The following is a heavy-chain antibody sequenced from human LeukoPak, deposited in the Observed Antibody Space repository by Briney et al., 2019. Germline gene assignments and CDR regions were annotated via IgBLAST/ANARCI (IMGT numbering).Heavy chain of an antibody. CDR1: GYIFTSYA. D-gene: IGHD3-10*01. Sequence: ASVKVSCKASGYIFTSYAMHWVRQAPGQRLEWMGWINAGNGNTKYSQKFQGRLTITSDTSANTAYMELSSLRSEDTAVYYCARILSDYGSGTSDYWGQGTLVTVSS. J-gene: IGHJ4*02. CDR2: INAGNGNT. V-gene: IGHV1-3*01. CDR3: ARILSDYGSGTSDY.